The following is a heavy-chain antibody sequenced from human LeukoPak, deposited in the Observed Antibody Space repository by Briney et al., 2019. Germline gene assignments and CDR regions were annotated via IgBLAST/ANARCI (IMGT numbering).Heavy chain of an antibody. Sequence: WGSLRLSCAASGFTFRNYVIHWVRQAPGKGLEWVAVTSSDLNVKLYADSVKGRFTISGENAKSSLYLQMNSLRAGDTAVYYCARYDYVWGSFDYWGQGTLVTVSS. CDR3: ARYDYVWGSFDY. V-gene: IGHV3-30*14. CDR2: TSSDLNVK. CDR1: GFTFRNYV. D-gene: IGHD3-16*01. J-gene: IGHJ4*02.